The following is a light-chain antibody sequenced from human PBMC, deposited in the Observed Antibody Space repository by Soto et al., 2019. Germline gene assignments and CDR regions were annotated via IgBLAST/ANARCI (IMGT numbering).Light chain of an antibody. CDR1: QGIGRY. CDR3: HQRSNWPLT. J-gene: IGKJ3*01. V-gene: IGKV3-11*01. CDR2: DAY. Sequence: EIVLTQSPGTLSLSPGESATLSCRASQGIGRYLAWFQQKPGQPPRLLIYDAYTRATSIPGRFSGSGSGTDFTLTISSREPEDFAVYYCHQRSNWPLTFGPGTKV.